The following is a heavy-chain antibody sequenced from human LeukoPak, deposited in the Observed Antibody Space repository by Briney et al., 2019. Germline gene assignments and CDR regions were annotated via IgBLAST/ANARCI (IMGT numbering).Heavy chain of an antibody. CDR1: GFTFSSYA. V-gene: IGHV3-30*04. J-gene: IGHJ4*02. Sequence: GRSLRLSCAASGFTFSSYAMHWVRQAPGKGLEGVAVISYDGSNKYYADSVKGRFTISRDNSKNTLYLQMNSLRAEDTAVYYCARLAGIAAAGTLSYFDYWGQGTLVTVSS. CDR2: ISYDGSNK. CDR3: ARLAGIAAAGTLSYFDY. D-gene: IGHD6-13*01.